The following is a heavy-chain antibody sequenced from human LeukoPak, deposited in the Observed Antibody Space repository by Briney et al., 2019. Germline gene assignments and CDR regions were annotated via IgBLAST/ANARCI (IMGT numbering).Heavy chain of an antibody. D-gene: IGHD2-15*01. Sequence: SETLSLTCTVSGGSISRYYWSWLRQPAGKGLEWIGRIYTSGSTNYYPSLKSRVTMSVDTSKNQFSLKLSSVTAADTAVYYCASARVVLDAFDIWGQGTMVTVSS. CDR2: IYTSGST. CDR3: ASARVVLDAFDI. J-gene: IGHJ3*02. V-gene: IGHV4-4*07. CDR1: GGSISRYY.